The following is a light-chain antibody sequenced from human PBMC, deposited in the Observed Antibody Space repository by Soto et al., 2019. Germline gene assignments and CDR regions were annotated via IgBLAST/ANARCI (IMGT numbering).Light chain of an antibody. J-gene: IGKJ5*01. V-gene: IGKV3-20*01. Sequence: ENVLTQPPGTLSLSPGERATLSFRASQSVSSTYLAWYQQKPGQAPRLLIYGASSRATGIPDRFSGSGSGTDLTLTISRLEPEDFAVYDCQQYGSFSITFGQGTRLEIK. CDR3: QQYGSFSIT. CDR2: GAS. CDR1: QSVSSTY.